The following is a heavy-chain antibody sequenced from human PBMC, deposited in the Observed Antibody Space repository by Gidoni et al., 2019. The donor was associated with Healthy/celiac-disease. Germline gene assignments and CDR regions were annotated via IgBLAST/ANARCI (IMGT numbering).Heavy chain of an antibody. CDR2: ISSSSSTI. V-gene: IGHV3-48*01. CDR3: ARDRLHYLDY. D-gene: IGHD3-10*01. J-gene: IGHJ4*02. CDR1: GFTFSSYS. Sequence: EVQLVESGGGLVQPGGSLRLSCAASGFTFSSYSMNWVRQAPGKGLEWVSYISSSSSTIYYADSVKGRFTISRDNAKNSLYLQMNSLRAEDTAVYYCARDRLHYLDYWGQGTLVTVSS.